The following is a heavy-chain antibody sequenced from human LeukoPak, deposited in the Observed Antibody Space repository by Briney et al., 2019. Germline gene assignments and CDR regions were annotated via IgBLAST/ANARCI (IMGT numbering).Heavy chain of an antibody. CDR1: GYTFTSYD. D-gene: IGHD1-26*01. CDR2: MNPISGDI. Sequence: ASVKVSCKASGYTFTSYDVNWVRQATGQGLEWMGWMNPISGDIGYAQQFQGRVTMTRNTSISTAYMELSSLRTEDTAVYYCAKDSGSYYYMDVWGKGTTVTISS. J-gene: IGHJ6*03. CDR3: AKDSGSYYYMDV. V-gene: IGHV1-8*01.